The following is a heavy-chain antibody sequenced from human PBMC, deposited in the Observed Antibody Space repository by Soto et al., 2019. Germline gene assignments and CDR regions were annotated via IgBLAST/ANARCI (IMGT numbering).Heavy chain of an antibody. CDR3: ARDIVGTYY. CDR2: IYYSGST. D-gene: IGHD5-12*01. J-gene: IGHJ4*02. CDR1: GGSISSYY. Sequence: QVQLQESGPGLVKPSETLSLTCTVSGGSISSYYWSWIRQPPGKGLEWIGYIYYSGSTNYNPSLKSRVTISVDTFKNQFSLKLSSVSAADLAVYYCARDIVGTYYWGQGTLVTVSS. V-gene: IGHV4-59*01.